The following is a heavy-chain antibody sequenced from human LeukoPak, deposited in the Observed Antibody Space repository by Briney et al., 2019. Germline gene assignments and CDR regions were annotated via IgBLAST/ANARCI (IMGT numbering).Heavy chain of an antibody. D-gene: IGHD2-2*01. CDR2: INHSGST. J-gene: IGHJ4*02. CDR3: ARNKYCSSTSCYPGGY. Sequence: SETQSLTCAVYGGSFSGYYWSWIRQPPGKGLEWIGEINHSGSTNYNPSLKSRVTISVDTSKNQFSLKLSSVTAADTAVYYCARNKYCSSTSCYPGGYWGQGTLVTVSS. CDR1: GGSFSGYY. V-gene: IGHV4-34*01.